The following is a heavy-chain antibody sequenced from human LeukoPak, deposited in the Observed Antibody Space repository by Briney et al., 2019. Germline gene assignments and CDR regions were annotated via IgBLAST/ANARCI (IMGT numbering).Heavy chain of an antibody. Sequence: GGSLRLSCAASGFTFDDYGMSWVRQAPGKGLEWVSGINWNGGSTGYADSVKGRFTISRDNAKNSLYLQMNSLRAEDTALYHCARANARTYGSGSYYNWFDPWGQGTLVTVSS. D-gene: IGHD3-10*01. CDR2: INWNGGST. CDR1: GFTFDDYG. J-gene: IGHJ5*02. V-gene: IGHV3-20*01. CDR3: ARANARTYGSGSYYNWFDP.